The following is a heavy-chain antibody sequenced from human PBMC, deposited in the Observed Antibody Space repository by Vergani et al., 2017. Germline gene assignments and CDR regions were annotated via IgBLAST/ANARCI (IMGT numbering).Heavy chain of an antibody. CDR1: GFTFSSYA. Sequence: EVQLLESGGGLVQPGGSLRLSCAASGFTFSSYAMSWVRQAPGKGLEWVSAISGSGGSTYYADSVKGRFTISRDNAKNSLYLQMNSLRAEDTALYYCAKDGDYYYYMDVWGKGTTVTVSS. CDR3: AKDGDYYYYMDV. CDR2: ISGSGGST. V-gene: IGHV3-23*01. D-gene: IGHD2-15*01. J-gene: IGHJ6*03.